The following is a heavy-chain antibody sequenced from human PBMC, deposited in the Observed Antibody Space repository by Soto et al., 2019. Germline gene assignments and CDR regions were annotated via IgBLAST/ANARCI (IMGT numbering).Heavy chain of an antibody. V-gene: IGHV1-3*01. CDR3: ARDRWGGLSGQGY. D-gene: IGHD6-19*01. CDR1: GYTFTSYA. CDR2: INAGNGNT. Sequence: ASVKVSCKASGYTFTSYAMHWVRQAPGQRLEWMGWINAGNGNTKYSQKFQGRVTITRDTSASTAYMELSSLRSEDTAVYYCARDRWGGLSGQGYWGQGTLVTVSS. J-gene: IGHJ4*02.